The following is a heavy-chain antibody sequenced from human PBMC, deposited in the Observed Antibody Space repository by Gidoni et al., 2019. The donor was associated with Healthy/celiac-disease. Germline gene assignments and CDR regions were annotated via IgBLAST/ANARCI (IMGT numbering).Heavy chain of an antibody. CDR2: ISGSGGST. Sequence: EVQLLESGGGLVQPGGSLRLSCAASGFTFSSYAMSWVRQAPGKGLEWVSAISGSGGSTYYADSVKGRFTISRDNSKNTLYLQMNSLRAEDTAVYYCAKGTHGSGWYKDYYYYYMDVWGKGTTVTVSS. CDR1: GFTFSSYA. D-gene: IGHD6-19*01. CDR3: AKGTHGSGWYKDYYYYYMDV. V-gene: IGHV3-23*01. J-gene: IGHJ6*03.